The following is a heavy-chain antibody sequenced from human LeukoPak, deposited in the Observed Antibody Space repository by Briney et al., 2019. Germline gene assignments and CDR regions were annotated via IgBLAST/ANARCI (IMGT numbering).Heavy chain of an antibody. CDR1: GYSISTSYY. J-gene: IGHJ4*02. CDR3: ARHQRITMIKERGFFDY. D-gene: IGHD3-22*01. Sequence: SETLSLTCTVSGYSISTSYYWGWIRQPPGKGLEWIGSIYHSGSTNYNPSLKSRVTISVDTSKNQFSLKLSSVTAADTAVYYCARHQRITMIKERGFFDYWGQGTLVTVSS. V-gene: IGHV4-38-2*02. CDR2: IYHSGST.